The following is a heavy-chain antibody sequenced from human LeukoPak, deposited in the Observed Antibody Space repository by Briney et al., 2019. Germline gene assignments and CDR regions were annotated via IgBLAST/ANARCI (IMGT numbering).Heavy chain of an antibody. CDR1: GGSTSGSSYY. CDR2: AYYSGST. Sequence: KPSETLSLTCTVSGGSTSGSSYYWGWIRQPPGKGLEWIGSAYYSGSTYYNPSLKSRVTISVDTSKNQFSLKLSSVTAADTAVYYCARVGYSYGSHYFDYWGQGTLVTVSS. J-gene: IGHJ4*02. V-gene: IGHV4-39*07. CDR3: ARVGYSYGSHYFDY. D-gene: IGHD5-18*01.